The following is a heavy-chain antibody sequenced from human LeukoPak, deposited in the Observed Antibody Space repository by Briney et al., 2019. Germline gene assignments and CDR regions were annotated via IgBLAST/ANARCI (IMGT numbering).Heavy chain of an antibody. CDR2: IYTSGST. D-gene: IGHD4/OR15-4a*01. J-gene: IGHJ6*03. V-gene: IGHV4-4*08. Sequence: GSLRLSCAASGFTFSDYYMSWIRQPPGKGLEWIGYIYTSGSTNYNPSLKSRVTMSVDTSKNQFSLKLSSVTAADTAVYYCARVGLWYYYYYMDVWGKGTTVTVSS. CDR1: GFTFSDYY. CDR3: ARVGLWYYYYYMDV.